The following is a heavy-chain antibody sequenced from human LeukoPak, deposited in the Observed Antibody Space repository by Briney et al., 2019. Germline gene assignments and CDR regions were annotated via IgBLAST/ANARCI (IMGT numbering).Heavy chain of an antibody. CDR1: GFTFSDYY. CDR3: ARDEAALREKDAFDI. V-gene: IGHV3-11*01. CDR2: ISSSGSTI. J-gene: IGHJ3*02. D-gene: IGHD4-17*01. Sequence: PGGSLRLSCAASGFTFSDYYMSWIRQAPGKGLEWVSYISSSGSTIYYADSVKGRFTISRDNSRNTLYLQMNSLRAEDTAVYYCARDEAALREKDAFDIWGQGTMVTVSS.